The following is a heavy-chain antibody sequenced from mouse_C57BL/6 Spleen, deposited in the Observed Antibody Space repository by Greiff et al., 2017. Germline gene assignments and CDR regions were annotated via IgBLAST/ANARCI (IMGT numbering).Heavy chain of an antibody. D-gene: IGHD1-1*01. CDR1: GYTFTSYW. Sequence: VQLQQPGAELVKPGASVKMSCKASGYTFTSYWITWVKQRPGQGLEWIGDIYPGSGSTNYNEKFKSKATLTVDTSSSTAYMQLSSLTSEASAVYDCAISYCGSSNAMDDWGQGTSVTVSS. CDR3: AISYCGSSNAMDD. J-gene: IGHJ4*01. CDR2: IYPGSGST. V-gene: IGHV1-55*01.